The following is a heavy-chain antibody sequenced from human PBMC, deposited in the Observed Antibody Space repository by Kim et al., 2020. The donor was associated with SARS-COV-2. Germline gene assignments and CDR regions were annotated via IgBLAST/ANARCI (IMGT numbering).Heavy chain of an antibody. CDR1: GFTFSIYA. D-gene: IGHD3-9*01. CDR3: AKAYCDSPYGFDT. Sequence: GGSLRLSCADSGFTFSIYAMSWVRQAPGRGLEWVSAISDTGGTIYYADSVKGRFTISRDNSKNTLYLQMNSLRAEDTAVYYCAKAYCDSPYGFDTWGQSTLVTASS. CDR2: ISDTGGTI. J-gene: IGHJ5*02. V-gene: IGHV3-23*01.